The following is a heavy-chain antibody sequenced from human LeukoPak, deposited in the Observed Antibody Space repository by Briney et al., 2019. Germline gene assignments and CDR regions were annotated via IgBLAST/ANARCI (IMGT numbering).Heavy chain of an antibody. J-gene: IGHJ4*02. CDR3: ARVYLGITMIVVVIGDY. CDR1: GYTFISYG. Sequence: ASVKVSCKASGYTFISYGISWVRQAPGQGLEWMGWTSAYNGNTNYAQKLQGRVTMTTDTSTSTAYMELRSLRSDDTAVYYCARVYLGITMIVVVIGDYWGQGTLVTVSS. V-gene: IGHV1-18*01. D-gene: IGHD3-22*01. CDR2: TSAYNGNT.